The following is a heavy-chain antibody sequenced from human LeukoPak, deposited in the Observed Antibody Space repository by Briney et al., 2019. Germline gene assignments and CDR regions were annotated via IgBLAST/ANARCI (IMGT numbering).Heavy chain of an antibody. V-gene: IGHV4-59*01. J-gene: IGHJ3*02. Sequence: PSETLSLTCTVSGGSISSYYWSWIRQPPGKGLEWIGYIYYSGSTNYNPSLKSRVTISVDTSKNQFSLKLSSVTAADTAVYYCATLVVNATSDAFDIWGQGTMVTVSS. CDR3: ATLVVNATSDAFDI. D-gene: IGHD2-21*01. CDR1: GGSISSYY. CDR2: IYYSGST.